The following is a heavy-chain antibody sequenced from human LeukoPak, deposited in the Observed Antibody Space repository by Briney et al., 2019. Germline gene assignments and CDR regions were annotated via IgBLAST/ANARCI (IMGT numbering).Heavy chain of an antibody. CDR3: ARDRGEWELSAWYFDY. J-gene: IGHJ4*02. Sequence: GGSLRLSCSASGFTFSSYSMNWVRQAPGKGLEWVSSISSSSSYIYYADSVKGRFTISRDNAKNSLYLQMNSLRAEDTAVYYCARDRGEWELSAWYFDYWGQGTLVTVSS. D-gene: IGHD1-26*01. CDR2: ISSSSSYI. CDR1: GFTFSSYS. V-gene: IGHV3-21*01.